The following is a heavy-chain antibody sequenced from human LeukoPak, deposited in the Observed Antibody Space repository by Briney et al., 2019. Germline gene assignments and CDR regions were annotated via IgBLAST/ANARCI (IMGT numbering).Heavy chain of an antibody. CDR1: GFTFSSYT. V-gene: IGHV3-21*04. J-gene: IGHJ3*02. CDR3: AKGNWGNAFDI. D-gene: IGHD7-27*01. Sequence: PGGSLRLSCAASGFTFSSYTMNWVRQAPGKGLEWVSSISSSSSYIYYADSVKGRFTISRDNAKNSLYLQMNTLREDDTALYYCAKGNWGNAFDIWGQGTMVTVSS. CDR2: ISSSSSYI.